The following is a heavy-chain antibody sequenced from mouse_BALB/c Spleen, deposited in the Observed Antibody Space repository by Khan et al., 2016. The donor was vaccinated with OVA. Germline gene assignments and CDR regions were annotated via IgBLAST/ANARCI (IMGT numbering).Heavy chain of an antibody. D-gene: IGHD1-1*01. V-gene: IGHV3-2*02. CDR2: ISYSGST. CDR1: GYSITGDYA. CDR3: ARDYYGSSYFDF. Sequence: EVQLQESGPGLVKPSQSLSLTCTVTGYSITGDYAWNWIRQFPGNKLEWLGYISYSGSTTYNPSLKSRISITRDTSKNQFFLQLNSVTPEDTATYYWARDYYGSSYFDFWGQGTTLTVSS. J-gene: IGHJ2*01.